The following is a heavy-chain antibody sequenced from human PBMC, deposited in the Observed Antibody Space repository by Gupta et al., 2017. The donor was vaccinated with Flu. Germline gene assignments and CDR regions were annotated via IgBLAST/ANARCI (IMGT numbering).Heavy chain of an antibody. CDR1: GFTFSDHY. V-gene: IGHV3-72*01. J-gene: IGHJ3*02. CDR3: ARVPVAVAGHHDAFDI. D-gene: IGHD6-19*01. CDR2: TRNKANSYTT. Sequence: EVQLVESGGGLVQPGGSLRLSCAASGFTFSDHYMDWVRQAPGKGLEWVGRTRNKANSYTTEYAASVKGRFTISRDDSKNSLYLQMNSLKTEDTAVYYCARVPVAVAGHHDAFDIWGQGTMVTVSS.